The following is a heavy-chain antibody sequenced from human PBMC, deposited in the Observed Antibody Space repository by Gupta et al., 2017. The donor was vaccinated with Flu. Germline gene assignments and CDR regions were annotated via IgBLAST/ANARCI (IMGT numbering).Heavy chain of an antibody. J-gene: IGHJ3*02. Sequence: SSARSWVRQAPGKGLQWVSGISGSGGSTYYADSVKGRFTISRDNSKNTLYLQMNSLRAEDTAVYYCATSVDTAVRWAFDIWGQGTMVTVSS. V-gene: IGHV3-23*01. CDR3: ATSVDTAVRWAFDI. CDR1: SSA. D-gene: IGHD5-18*01. CDR2: ISGSGGST.